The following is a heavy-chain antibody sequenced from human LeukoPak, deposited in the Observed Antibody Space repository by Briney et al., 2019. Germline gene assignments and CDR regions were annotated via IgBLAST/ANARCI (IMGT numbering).Heavy chain of an antibody. D-gene: IGHD1-26*01. CDR1: GGSISSYY. J-gene: IGHJ1*01. Sequence: SETLSLTCTVSGGSISSYYWSWIRQPPGKGLEWIGSIYYSGSTYYNPSLKSRVTISVDTSKNQFSLKLSSVTAADTAVYYCARHSLGGTYSRYFQHWGQGTLVTVSS. CDR2: IYYSGST. V-gene: IGHV4-39*01. CDR3: ARHSLGGTYSRYFQH.